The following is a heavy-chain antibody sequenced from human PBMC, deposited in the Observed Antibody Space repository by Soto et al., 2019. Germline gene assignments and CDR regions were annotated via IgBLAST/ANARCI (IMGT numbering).Heavy chain of an antibody. J-gene: IGHJ4*02. CDR2: INHSGST. V-gene: IGHV4-34*01. CDR1: GGSFSGYY. Sequence: ASETLSLTCAVYGGSFSGYYWSWIRQPPGKGLEWIGEINHSGSTNYNPSLKSRVTISVDTSKNQFSLKLSSVTAADTAVYYCARGGKQAPFDYWGQGTLVTVSS. CDR3: ARGGKQAPFDY. D-gene: IGHD6-13*01.